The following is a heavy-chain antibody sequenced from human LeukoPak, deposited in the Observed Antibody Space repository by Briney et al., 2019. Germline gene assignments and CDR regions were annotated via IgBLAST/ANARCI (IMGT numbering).Heavy chain of an antibody. V-gene: IGHV1-18*01. CDR3: ARNDYYDSSGYWGNAFDI. CDR1: GGTFSSYA. D-gene: IGHD3-22*01. J-gene: IGHJ3*02. CDR2: ISAYNGNT. Sequence: ASVKVSCKASGGTFSSYAISWVRQAPGQGLEWMGWISAYNGNTNYAQKLQGRVTMTTDTSTSTAYMELRSLRSDDTAVYYCARNDYYDSSGYWGNAFDIWGQGTMVTVSS.